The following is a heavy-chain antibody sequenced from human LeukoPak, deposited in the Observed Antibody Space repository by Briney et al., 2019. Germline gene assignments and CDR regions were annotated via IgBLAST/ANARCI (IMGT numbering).Heavy chain of an antibody. Sequence: SQTLSLTCAISGDSVSSNSAAWNWIRQSPSRGLEWLGRTYYRSKWYNDYAVSVKSRITINPDTSKNQLSLQLNSVTPEDTAVYYCARDPSIVGATEGSGAFDIWGQGTMVTVSS. CDR1: GDSVSSNSAA. D-gene: IGHD1-26*01. CDR3: ARDPSIVGATEGSGAFDI. CDR2: TYYRSKWYN. J-gene: IGHJ3*02. V-gene: IGHV6-1*01.